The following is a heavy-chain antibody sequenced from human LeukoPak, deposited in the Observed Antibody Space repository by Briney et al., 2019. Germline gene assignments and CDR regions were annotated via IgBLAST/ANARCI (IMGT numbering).Heavy chain of an antibody. CDR1: GYTFSSYG. J-gene: IGHJ4*02. CDR2: TSASNGNT. Sequence: ASVKVSCKASGYTFSSYGISWVRQAPGQGLEWMGWTSASNGNTNYAQRFQGRVTMTTETSTSTAYMELRSLRSDDTAVYYCARRFYDNLTGHTWYDYWGQGTLVTVSS. D-gene: IGHD3-9*01. CDR3: ARRFYDNLTGHTWYDY. V-gene: IGHV1-18*01.